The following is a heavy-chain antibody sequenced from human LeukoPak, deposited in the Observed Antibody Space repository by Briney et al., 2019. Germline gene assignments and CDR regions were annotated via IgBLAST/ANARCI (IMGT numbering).Heavy chain of an antibody. D-gene: IGHD2-15*01. CDR3: AKSTCSDGTCSLYYFDY. CDR2: IYDDGTNK. V-gene: IGHV3-33*06. J-gene: IGHJ4*02. CDR1: GFTFSNYG. Sequence: GRSLRLSCAASGFTFSNYGIHWVRQAPGKGLEWVAVIYDDGTNKYYADSVKGRFSISRDNSKNTLYLQMDSLRAEDTAVYYCAKSTCSDGTCSLYYFDYWGQGTLVTVSS.